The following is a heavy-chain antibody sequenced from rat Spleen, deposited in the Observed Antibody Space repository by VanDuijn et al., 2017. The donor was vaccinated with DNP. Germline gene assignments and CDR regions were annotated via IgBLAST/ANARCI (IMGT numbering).Heavy chain of an antibody. CDR1: GFNFNDHW. J-gene: IGHJ2*01. CDR2: INKDSSTI. D-gene: IGHD1-11*01. V-gene: IGHV4-2*01. CDR3: AKGPNFGGWSDYFDY. Sequence: EVKLVESGGGLVQPGRSLKLSCAASGFNFNDHWMGWVRQAPGKGLEWIGQINKDSSTINYNPSFKDKFTISRDNAQNTLYLQMNKLGSEDTGIYYCAKGPNFGGWSDYFDYWGQGVMVTVSS.